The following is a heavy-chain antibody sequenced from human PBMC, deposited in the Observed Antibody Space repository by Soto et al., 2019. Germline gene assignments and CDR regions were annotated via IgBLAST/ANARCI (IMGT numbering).Heavy chain of an antibody. D-gene: IGHD3-3*01. CDR1: GGSISSSSYY. J-gene: IGHJ4*02. CDR3: ARRGRITSFGSDY. CDR2: IYYSGST. Sequence: QLQLQESGPGLVKPSETLSLTCTVSGGSISSSSYYWGWIRQPPGKGLEWIGSIYYSGSTYYNPSLKSRFTITVDTSKNQFSLKLSSVTAADTAVYYCARRGRITSFGSDYWGQGTLVTVSS. V-gene: IGHV4-39*01.